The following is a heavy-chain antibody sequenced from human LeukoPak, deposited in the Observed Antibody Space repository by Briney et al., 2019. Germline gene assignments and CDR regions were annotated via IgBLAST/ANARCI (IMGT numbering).Heavy chain of an antibody. D-gene: IGHD5-12*01. CDR1: GFTFSSYG. V-gene: IGHV3-30*02. J-gene: IGHJ6*03. CDR3: ARDGGYSGYDDYYYYMDV. Sequence: GGSLRLSCAASGFTFSSYGMHWVRQAPGKGLEWVAFIRYDGSNKYYADSVKGRFTISRDNSKNTLYLQMNSLRAEDTAVYYCARDGGYSGYDDYYYYMDVWGKGTTVTISS. CDR2: IRYDGSNK.